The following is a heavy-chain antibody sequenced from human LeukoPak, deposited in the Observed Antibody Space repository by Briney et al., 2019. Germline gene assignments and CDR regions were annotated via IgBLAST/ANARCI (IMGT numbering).Heavy chain of an antibody. Sequence: ASVKVSCKASGYTFTSYAMHWVRQAPGQRLEWMGWINAGNGNTKYSQKFQARVTITRDTSASTAYMELSSLRSEDTAVYYCARDSSVSIWSFDFAYWGQGTLVTVS. CDR1: GYTFTSYA. J-gene: IGHJ4*02. CDR2: INAGNGNT. V-gene: IGHV1-3*01. D-gene: IGHD3-3*01. CDR3: ARDSSVSIWSFDFAY.